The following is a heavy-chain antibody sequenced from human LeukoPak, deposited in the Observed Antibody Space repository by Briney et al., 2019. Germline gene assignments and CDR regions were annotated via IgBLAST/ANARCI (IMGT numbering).Heavy chain of an antibody. CDR2: IIPILGIA. CDR1: GGTFSSYA. CDR3: ARDNGVGAIDY. V-gene: IGHV1-69*04. J-gene: IGHJ4*02. Sequence: SVKVSCKASGGTFSSYAISWVRQAPGQGLEWMGRIIPILGIANYAQKFQGRVTITADKSTSTAYMELSSLRSEDTAVYYCARDNGVGAIDYWGQGTLVTVSS. D-gene: IGHD1-26*01.